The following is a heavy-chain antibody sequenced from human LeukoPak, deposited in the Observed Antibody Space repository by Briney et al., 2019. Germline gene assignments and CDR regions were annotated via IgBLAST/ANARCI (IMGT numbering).Heavy chain of an antibody. D-gene: IGHD2-15*01. V-gene: IGHV3-7*01. Sequence: AGGSLRLSCAASGFTFSSNWMSWVRQAPGKGLEWVASIKLDGSEKYYVDSVKGRFTISRDNAENSAYLQMSNLRPEDTAVYYCARDPSTLVVEGATRALDFWGQGTMVTVSS. J-gene: IGHJ3*01. CDR1: GFTFSSNW. CDR2: IKLDGSEK. CDR3: ARDPSTLVVEGATRALDF.